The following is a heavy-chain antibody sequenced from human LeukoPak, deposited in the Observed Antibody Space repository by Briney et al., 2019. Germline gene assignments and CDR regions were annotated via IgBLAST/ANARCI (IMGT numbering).Heavy chain of an antibody. CDR2: IKQDGSEK. J-gene: IGHJ3*02. CDR1: GFTFSSYE. D-gene: IGHD3-3*01. CDR3: ARGEAYDFWSGYYTGLVDAFDI. V-gene: IGHV3-7*01. Sequence: PGGSLRLSCAASGFTFSSYEMNWVRQAPGKGLEWVANIKQDGSEKYYVDSVKGRFTISRDNAKNSLYLQMNSLRAEDTAVYYCARGEAYDFWSGYYTGLVDAFDIWGQGTMVTVSS.